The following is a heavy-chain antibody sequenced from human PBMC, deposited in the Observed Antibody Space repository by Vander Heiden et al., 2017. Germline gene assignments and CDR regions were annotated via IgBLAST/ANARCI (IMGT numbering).Heavy chain of an antibody. J-gene: IGHJ4*02. CDR2: IYYSGST. CDR1: GGSISSGDYY. V-gene: IGHV4-30-4*01. CDR3: ARESRYYGSGEKSFDY. D-gene: IGHD3-10*01. Sequence: QVQLQESGPGLVKPSQTLSLTCTVSGGSISSGDYYWSWIRQPPGKGLEWIGYIYYSGSTYYNPSPKSRVTISVDTSKNQFSLKLSSVTAADTAVYYCARESRYYGSGEKSFDYWGQGTLVTVSS.